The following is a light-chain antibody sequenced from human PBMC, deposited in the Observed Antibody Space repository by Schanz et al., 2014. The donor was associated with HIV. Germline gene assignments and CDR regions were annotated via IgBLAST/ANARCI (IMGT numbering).Light chain of an antibody. V-gene: IGKV1-5*03. J-gene: IGKJ2*01. CDR2: EAS. Sequence: DIQMTQSPSTLSASIGDRVTITCRASQTIDNWLAWYQQKPGKAPNLLISEASILESGVPSRFSGSGSGTEFSLTISSLQPDDFATYYCLQYNDDVYTFGQGTKLEIK. CDR3: LQYNDDVYT. CDR1: QTIDNW.